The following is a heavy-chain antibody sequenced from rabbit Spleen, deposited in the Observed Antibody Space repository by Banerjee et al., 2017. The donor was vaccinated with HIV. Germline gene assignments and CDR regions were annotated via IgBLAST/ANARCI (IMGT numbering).Heavy chain of an antibody. CDR3: ARDLVAVIGWNFNL. CDR2: INIVTGKS. Sequence: QSLEESGGDLVKPGASLTLTCTASGVSFNDKDVMCWVRQAPGKGLEWIACINIVTGKSVYASWAKGRFTMSRTSSTTVTLQMTSLTAADTATYFCARDLVAVIGWNFNLWGQGTLVTVS. CDR1: GVSFNDKDV. D-gene: IGHD1-1*01. V-gene: IGHV1S40*01. J-gene: IGHJ4*01.